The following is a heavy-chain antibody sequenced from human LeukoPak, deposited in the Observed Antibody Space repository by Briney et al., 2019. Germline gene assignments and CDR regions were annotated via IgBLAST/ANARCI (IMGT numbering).Heavy chain of an antibody. CDR1: GFTFSSYW. CDR3: GRVGEMAGFDY. D-gene: IGHD5-24*01. V-gene: IGHV3-7*04. Sequence: PGGSLTLSCAASGFTFSSYWMSWVRQAPGKGLEWVANIKEDGSEKYYVDSVKGRFTISRDNAKNSLYLQRNSRRAEDTGVYYCGRVGEMAGFDYWGQGTLVTVSS. J-gene: IGHJ4*02. CDR2: IKEDGSEK.